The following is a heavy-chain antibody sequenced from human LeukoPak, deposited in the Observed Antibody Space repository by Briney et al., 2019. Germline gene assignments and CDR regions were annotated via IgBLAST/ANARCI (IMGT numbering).Heavy chain of an antibody. CDR1: GYTFTSYY. D-gene: IGHD1-26*01. J-gene: IGHJ4*02. CDR2: INPSGGST. V-gene: IGHV1-46*01. Sequence: ASVKVSCKASGYTFTSYYMHWVRQAPGQGLEWMGIINPSGGSTGYAQKFQGRVTMTRDMSTSTVYMELSSLRSDDTAVYYCARVGGSYPFDYWGQGTLVTVSS. CDR3: ARVGGSYPFDY.